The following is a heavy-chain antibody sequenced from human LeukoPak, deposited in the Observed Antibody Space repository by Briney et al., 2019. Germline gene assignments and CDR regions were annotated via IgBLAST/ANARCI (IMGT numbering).Heavy chain of an antibody. CDR1: GGSFSGYY. D-gene: IGHD3-10*01. V-gene: IGHV4-34*01. CDR2: INHSGST. Sequence: PSETLSLTCAVYGGSFSGYYWSWIRQPPGKGLEWIGEINHSGSTNYNPSLKSRVTISEDTSKNQFSLKLSSVTAADTAVYYCARGDDHYYGSGSYYTLHWGQGTLVTDST. CDR3: ARGDDHYYGSGSYYTLH. J-gene: IGHJ4*02.